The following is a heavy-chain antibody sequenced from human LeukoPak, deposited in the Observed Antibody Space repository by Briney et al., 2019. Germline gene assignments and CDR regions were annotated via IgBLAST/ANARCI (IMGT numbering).Heavy chain of an antibody. D-gene: IGHD3-10*01. CDR1: GGTFSSYA. CDR2: ISPYNGDT. Sequence: GSSVKVSCKASGGTFSSYAISWVRQAPGQGLEWMGWISPYNGDTKYADKVLGRVTMSTDMSTTTAYMELRSLRFDDTAVYYCARIQVNWYGEVTPLSPPNYGMDVWGQGTTIIVSS. J-gene: IGHJ6*02. V-gene: IGHV1-18*01. CDR3: ARIQVNWYGEVTPLSPPNYGMDV.